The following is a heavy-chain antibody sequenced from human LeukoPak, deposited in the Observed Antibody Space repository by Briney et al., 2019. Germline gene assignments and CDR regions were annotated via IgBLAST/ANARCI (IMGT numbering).Heavy chain of an antibody. CDR2: INPNSGGT. Sequence: ASVTVSFKASGYTFTDYYIHWVRLAPGQGLEWMGWINPNSGGTNYAQKFQGRVTMTRDTSISTAYMELSRLRSDDTAVYYCARGDRGYYFDYWGQGTRVTVSS. J-gene: IGHJ4*02. CDR1: GYTFTDYY. V-gene: IGHV1-2*02. CDR3: ARGDRGYYFDY. D-gene: IGHD3-10*01.